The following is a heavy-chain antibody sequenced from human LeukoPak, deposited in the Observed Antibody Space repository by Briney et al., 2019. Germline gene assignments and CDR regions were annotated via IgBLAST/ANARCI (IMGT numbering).Heavy chain of an antibody. J-gene: IGHJ5*02. CDR3: ARDEGGNYDFWSGYSYGGWFDP. Sequence: PGGSLRLSCAASGFTVSSNYMSWVRQAPGKGLEWVANIKQDRSEKYYVDSVKGRFTISRDNAKNSLYLQMNSLRAEDTAVYYCARDEGGNYDFWSGYSYGGWFDPWGQGTLVTVSS. CDR1: GFTVSSNY. V-gene: IGHV3-7*01. D-gene: IGHD3-3*01. CDR2: IKQDRSEK.